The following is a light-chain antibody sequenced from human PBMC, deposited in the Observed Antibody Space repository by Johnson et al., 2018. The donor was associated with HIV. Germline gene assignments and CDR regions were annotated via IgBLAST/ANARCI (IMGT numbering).Light chain of an antibody. CDR1: SSNIGNNY. CDR2: ETN. V-gene: IGLV1-51*02. CDR3: GTWDSSLSAYV. Sequence: QSVLTQPSSVSAAQGQKVTISCSGSSSNIGNNYVSWYQQLPGTAPKLLIYETNKRPSGIPDRFSGSKSGTSATLGITGLQTGDEADYYCGTWDSSLSAYVFGTGTKVTVL. J-gene: IGLJ1*01.